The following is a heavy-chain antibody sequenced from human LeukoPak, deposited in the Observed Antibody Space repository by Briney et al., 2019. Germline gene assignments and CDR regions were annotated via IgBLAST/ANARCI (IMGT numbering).Heavy chain of an antibody. CDR3: ARMGLWFGELLGRRDF. V-gene: IGHV3-66*01. CDR1: GITVSSDY. Sequence: GGSLRLSCAASGITVSSDYMSWVRQAPGKGLEWVSIIYRAGSTHYANFVKGRFTISRDNSKNTVDLQMNSLTTEATAVYYCARMGLWFGELLGRRDFWGQGTLVTVSS. J-gene: IGHJ4*02. CDR2: IYRAGST. D-gene: IGHD3-10*01.